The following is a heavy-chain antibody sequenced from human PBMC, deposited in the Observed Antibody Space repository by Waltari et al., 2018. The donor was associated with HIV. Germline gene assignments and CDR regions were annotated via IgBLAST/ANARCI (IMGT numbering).Heavy chain of an antibody. CDR3: ARDRGGSSSLVLDS. V-gene: IGHV3-33*01. J-gene: IGHJ4*02. CDR2: ICYEGSNK. CDR1: GFTFQTYV. D-gene: IGHD6-6*01. Sequence: QVQLVESGGVVVHPGRSLRLLCAASGFTFQTYVLHWVRQAPGKGLEWVAVICYEGSNKYYADTVKGRFTISSDNSKNRMYLQMNSLRAEDTSVYYCARDRGGSSSLVLDSWGQGTLVTVSS.